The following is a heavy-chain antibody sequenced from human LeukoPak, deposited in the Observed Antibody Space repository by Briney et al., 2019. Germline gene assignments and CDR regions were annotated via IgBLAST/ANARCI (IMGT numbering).Heavy chain of an antibody. J-gene: IGHJ4*02. CDR3: ARMITFGGVIAQPFDY. CDR2: INHSGST. V-gene: IGHV4-34*01. CDR1: GGSFSGYY. Sequence: SETLSLTCAVYGGSFSGYYWSWIRQPPGKGLEWIGEINHSGSTNYNPSLKSRVTISVDTSKNQFSLKLSSVTAADTAVYYCARMITFGGVIAQPFDYWGQGTLVTVSS. D-gene: IGHD3-16*02.